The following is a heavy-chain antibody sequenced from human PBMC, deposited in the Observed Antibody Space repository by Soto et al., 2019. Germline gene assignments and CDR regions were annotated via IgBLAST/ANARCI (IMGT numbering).Heavy chain of an antibody. CDR2: ISYDGSNK. J-gene: IGHJ6*02. Sequence: GGSLRLSCAASGFTFSSYAMHWVRQAPGKGLEWVAVISYDGSNKYYADSVKGRFTISRDNSKNTLYLQMNSLRAEDTAVYYCARDRAVAGNLYYYYGMDVWGQGTTVTVSS. CDR3: ARDRAVAGNLYYYYGMDV. CDR1: GFTFSSYA. D-gene: IGHD6-19*01. V-gene: IGHV3-30-3*01.